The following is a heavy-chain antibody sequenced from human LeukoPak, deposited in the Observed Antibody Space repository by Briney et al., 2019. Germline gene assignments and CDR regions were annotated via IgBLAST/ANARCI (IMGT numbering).Heavy chain of an antibody. CDR1: GFTVSSNY. J-gene: IGHJ4*02. V-gene: IGHV3-66*02. CDR3: ARDGQRSGYYLQFDY. D-gene: IGHD3-22*01. CDR2: IYSGGST. Sequence: PGGSLRLSCAASGFTVSSNYMSWVRQAPGKGLEWVSVIYSGGSTYYADSVKGRFTISRDNSKNTLYLQMNSLRAEDTAVYYCARDGQRSGYYLQFDYWGQGTLVTVSS.